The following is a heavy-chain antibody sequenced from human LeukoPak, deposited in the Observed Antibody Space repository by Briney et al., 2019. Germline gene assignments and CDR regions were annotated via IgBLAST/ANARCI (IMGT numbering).Heavy chain of an antibody. V-gene: IGHV3-9*01. CDR3: AKGMVRVYWYFDL. J-gene: IGHJ2*01. Sequence: GGSLRLSCAASGFTFDDYAMHWVRQAPGKGLEWVSGISWNSGSIGYADSVKGRFTISRDNAKNSLYLQMNSLRAEDTALYYCAKGMVRVYWYFDLWGRGTLVTVSS. CDR1: GFTFDDYA. CDR2: ISWNSGSI. D-gene: IGHD3-10*01.